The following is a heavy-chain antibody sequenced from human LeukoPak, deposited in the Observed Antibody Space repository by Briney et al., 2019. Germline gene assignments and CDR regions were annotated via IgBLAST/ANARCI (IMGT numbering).Heavy chain of an antibody. V-gene: IGHV3-30*04. CDR3: VRAGY. CDR2: ISYDGSNK. CDR1: GFTFSSYA. D-gene: IGHD6-19*01. J-gene: IGHJ4*02. Sequence: GGSLRLSCAASGFTFSSYAMHWVRQAPGKGLEWVAVISYDGSNKYYADSVKGRFTISRDNSKNTLYLQMNSLRAENTAVYYCVRAGYWGQGTLVTVSP.